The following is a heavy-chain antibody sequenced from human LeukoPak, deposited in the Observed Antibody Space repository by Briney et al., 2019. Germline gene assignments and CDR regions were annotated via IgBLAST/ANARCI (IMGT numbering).Heavy chain of an antibody. J-gene: IGHJ4*02. Sequence: GGSLRLSCAASGFTFSSYSMNWVRQAPGKGLEWVSSISSSSSYIFYADSVKGRFTISRDNAKNSLYLQMNSLRAEDTAVYYCARVRAGIQLWVKPADYWGQGTLVTVSS. D-gene: IGHD5-18*01. CDR3: ARVRAGIQLWVKPADY. CDR2: ISSSSSYI. CDR1: GFTFSSYS. V-gene: IGHV3-21*01.